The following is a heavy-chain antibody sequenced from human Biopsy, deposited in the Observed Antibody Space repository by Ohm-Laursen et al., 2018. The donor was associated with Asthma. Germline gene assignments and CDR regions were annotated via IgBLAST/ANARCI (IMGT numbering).Heavy chain of an antibody. V-gene: IGHV4-39*02. CDR3: AIVVSSGDIYFGIDV. CDR1: GGYIRSSYYH. J-gene: IGHJ6*02. D-gene: IGHD4-23*01. CDR2: VFGSGSN. Sequence: SETLSLTCSVSGGYIRSSYYHWAWIRQATGKGLEGIGNVFGSGSNHYSRSLERRFSISMDTTTNEFSMKLWSVTAADTTVYFCAIVVSSGDIYFGIDVWGPGNTV.